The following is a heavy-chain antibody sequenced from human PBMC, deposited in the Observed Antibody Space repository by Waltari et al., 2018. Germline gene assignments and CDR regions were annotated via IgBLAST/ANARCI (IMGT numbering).Heavy chain of an antibody. Sequence: QVQLVQSGAEVKKPGASVKVSCKASGYHFTSYGISWVRPAPGQGLEWMGWISAYNGNTNYAQKLQGRVTMTTDTSTSTAYMELRSLRSDDTAVYYCARGPFSGWYYYYYGMDVWGQGTTVTVSS. V-gene: IGHV1-18*01. CDR3: ARGPFSGWYYYYYGMDV. D-gene: IGHD6-19*01. CDR2: ISAYNGNT. J-gene: IGHJ6*02. CDR1: GYHFTSYG.